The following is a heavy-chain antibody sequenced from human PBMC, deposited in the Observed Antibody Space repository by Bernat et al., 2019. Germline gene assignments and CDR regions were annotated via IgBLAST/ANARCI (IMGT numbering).Heavy chain of an antibody. CDR1: GGSITTDNDY. D-gene: IGHD2-15*01. Sequence: QVQLQESGPGLVKPSQTLSLTCTVSGGSITTDNDYWTWIRQHPGEGLEWIGHIYYSGSTYYNPSLKSRVTISVDTSKNQFSLKLSSVTAADTAVYYCARHAVCSGGSCYAIPGFDPWGQGTLVTVSS. V-gene: IGHV4-30-4*08. CDR3: ARHAVCSGGSCYAIPGFDP. CDR2: IYYSGST. J-gene: IGHJ5*02.